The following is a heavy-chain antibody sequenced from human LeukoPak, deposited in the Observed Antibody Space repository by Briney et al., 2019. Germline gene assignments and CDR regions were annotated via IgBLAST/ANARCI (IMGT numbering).Heavy chain of an antibody. V-gene: IGHV1-3*01. Sequence: ASVKGSCKASGYTFTSYAMHWVRQAPGQKLEWMGWINAGNGNTKYSQKFQGRVTITRDTSASTAYMELSSLRSEDTAVYYCARDPWRFGELSIDYWGQGTLVTVSS. D-gene: IGHD3-10*01. CDR1: GYTFTSYA. J-gene: IGHJ4*02. CDR3: ARDPWRFGELSIDY. CDR2: INAGNGNT.